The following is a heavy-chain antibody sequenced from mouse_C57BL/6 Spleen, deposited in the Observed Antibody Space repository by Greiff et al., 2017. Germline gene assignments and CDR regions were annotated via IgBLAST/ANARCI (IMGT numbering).Heavy chain of an antibody. D-gene: IGHD2-4*01. CDR1: GFSLTSYA. CDR2: IWTGGGT. CDR3: AREGVYYDYGGAMDY. Sequence: VQVVESGPGLVAPSQSLSITCTVSGFSLTSYAISWVRQPPGKGLEWLGVIWTGGGTNYNSALKSRLSISKDNSKSQVFLKMNSLQTDDTARYYCAREGVYYDYGGAMDYWGQGTSVTVSS. V-gene: IGHV2-9-1*01. J-gene: IGHJ4*01.